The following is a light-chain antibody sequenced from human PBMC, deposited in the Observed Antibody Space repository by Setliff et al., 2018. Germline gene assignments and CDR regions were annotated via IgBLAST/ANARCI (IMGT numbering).Light chain of an antibody. CDR1: SSDIGGYKY. V-gene: IGLV2-14*01. CDR3: LSYTNSDTVV. J-gene: IGLJ1*01. CDR2: EVI. Sequence: LTQPASVSGSPGQSVTISCTGTSSDIGGYKYVSWCQQHPGKAPKLMIYEVIKRPSGVSNRFSGSKSGNTASLTISGLQAEDEADYYCLSYTNSDTVVFGTGTKVTVL.